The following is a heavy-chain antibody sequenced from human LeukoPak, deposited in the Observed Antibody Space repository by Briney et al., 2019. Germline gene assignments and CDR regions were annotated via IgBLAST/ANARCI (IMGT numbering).Heavy chain of an antibody. D-gene: IGHD2-2*01. CDR3: ARGEVVPAAPFDY. CDR2: IIPILGIA. V-gene: IGHV1-69*04. CDR1: GGTFSSYA. Sequence: GASVKVSCKASGGTFSSYAISWVRQAPGQGLEWMGRIIPILGIANYAQKFQGRVTITADKSTSTDYMELSSLRSEDTAVYYCARGEVVPAAPFDYWGQGTLVTVSS. J-gene: IGHJ4*02.